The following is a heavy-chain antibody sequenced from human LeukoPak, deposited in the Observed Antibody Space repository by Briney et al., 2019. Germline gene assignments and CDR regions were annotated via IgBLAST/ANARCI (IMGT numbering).Heavy chain of an antibody. D-gene: IGHD3-22*01. CDR3: AKDQDYYDSSGGPAGAFDI. V-gene: IGHV3-23*01. CDR2: ISGSGGST. Sequence: GGSLRLSCAASGFTFSSYAMSWVRQAPGKGLEWVSAISGSGGSTYYADSVKGRFTISRDNSKNTLYLQMNSLRAEDTAVYYRAKDQDYYDSSGGPAGAFDIWGQGTMVTVSS. J-gene: IGHJ3*02. CDR1: GFTFSSYA.